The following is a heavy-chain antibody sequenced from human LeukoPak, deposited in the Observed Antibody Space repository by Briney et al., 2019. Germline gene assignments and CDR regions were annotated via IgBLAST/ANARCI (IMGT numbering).Heavy chain of an antibody. Sequence: GGSLRLSCAASGFSFSSYGMHWDRQAPGKGLEWVALLSRDGSEKYYADSVKGRFTISRDTSKNTLYLQMNSLRPEDTAVYYCAKDDSSGYYYVDYWGQGTLVTVSS. CDR3: AKDDSSGYYYVDY. D-gene: IGHD3-22*01. CDR1: GFSFSSYG. CDR2: LSRDGSEK. J-gene: IGHJ4*02. V-gene: IGHV3-30*18.